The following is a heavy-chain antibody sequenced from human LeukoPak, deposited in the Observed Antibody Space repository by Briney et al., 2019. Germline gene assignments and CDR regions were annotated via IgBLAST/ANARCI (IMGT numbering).Heavy chain of an antibody. D-gene: IGHD3-22*01. V-gene: IGHV4-30-4*01. CDR3: ARDPSYYYDSSGHPH. CDR1: GGSISSGDYY. CDR2: IYYSGST. Sequence: SETLSLTCTVSGGSISSGDYYWSWIRQPPGKGLEWIGYIYYSGSTCYNPSLKSRVTISVDTSKNQFSLKLSSVTAADTAVYYCARDPSYYYDSSGHPHWGQGTLVTVSS. J-gene: IGHJ4*02.